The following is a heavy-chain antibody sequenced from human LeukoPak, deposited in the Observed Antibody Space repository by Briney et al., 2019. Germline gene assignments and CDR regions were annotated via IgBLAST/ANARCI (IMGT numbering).Heavy chain of an antibody. CDR1: GYTFTSYD. CDR2: MNPNSGNT. D-gene: IGHD2-15*01. J-gene: IGHJ6*03. V-gene: IGHV1-8*01. CDR3: ARSADIVAATYCSGGSCYSGNYYYYYMDV. Sequence: ASVKVSCKASGYTFTSYDINWVRQATGQGLEWMGWMNPNSGNTGYAQKLQGRVTMTTDTSTSTAYMELGSLRSDDTAVYYCARSADIVAATYCSGGSCYSGNYYYYYMDVWGKGTTVTVSS.